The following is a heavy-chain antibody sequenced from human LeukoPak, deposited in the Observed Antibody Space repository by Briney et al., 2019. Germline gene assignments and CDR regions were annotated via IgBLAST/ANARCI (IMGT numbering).Heavy chain of an antibody. D-gene: IGHD4-23*01. CDR3: ARGRPHGNDY. CDR1: KFIFSDYY. Sequence: PGESLRLSCAASKFIFSDYYMSWIRQAPGKGLEWISYISIGGNAIYYADSVKGRFTISRDNAKNTLYLQMNSLRVEDTAVYYCARGRPHGNDYWGQGTLVTVSS. J-gene: IGHJ4*02. CDR2: ISIGGNAI. V-gene: IGHV3-11*04.